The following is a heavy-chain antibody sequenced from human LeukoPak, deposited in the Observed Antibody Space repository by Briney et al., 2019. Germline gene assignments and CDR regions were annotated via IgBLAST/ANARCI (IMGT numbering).Heavy chain of an antibody. V-gene: IGHV4-61*02. CDR3: ARGRDGYNSYAFDI. J-gene: IGHJ3*02. Sequence: SETLSLTCTVSGGSISSGSYYWSWIRQPAGKGLEWIGRIYTSGSTNYNPSLKSRVTISVDTSKNQFSLKLSSVTAADTAVYYCARGRDGYNSYAFDIWGQGTMVTVSS. CDR1: GGSISSGSYY. CDR2: IYTSGST. D-gene: IGHD5-24*01.